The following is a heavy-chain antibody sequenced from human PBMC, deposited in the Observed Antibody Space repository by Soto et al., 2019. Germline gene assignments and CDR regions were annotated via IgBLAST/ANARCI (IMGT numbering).Heavy chain of an antibody. V-gene: IGHV3-21*01. D-gene: IGHD6-19*01. Sequence: GGSLRLSCAASGFTFSSYSMNWVRQAPGKGLEWVSSISSSSSYIYYADSVKGRFTISRDNAKNSLYLQMNSLRAEDTAVYYCARDHTVTGSGLVLGLDYWGQGTLVTVSS. CDR2: ISSSSSYI. CDR3: ARDHTVTGSGLVLGLDY. J-gene: IGHJ4*02. CDR1: GFTFSSYS.